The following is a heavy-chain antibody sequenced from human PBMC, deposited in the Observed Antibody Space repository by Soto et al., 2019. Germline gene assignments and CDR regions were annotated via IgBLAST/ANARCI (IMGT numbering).Heavy chain of an antibody. CDR3: ARELKPYNSGWYFTLS. J-gene: IGHJ5*02. Sequence: QVQLQESGPGLVNPSETLSLTCSVSGGSVSSHYWSWVRQPAGKGLEWIGRIYISGNIKYNPSFKSRVTMSVDTSKNQVSLRLSSVTAADTAVYYCARELKPYNSGWYFTLSWGQGTLVTVSS. CDR1: GGSVSSHY. CDR2: IYISGNI. V-gene: IGHV4-4*07. D-gene: IGHD6-19*01.